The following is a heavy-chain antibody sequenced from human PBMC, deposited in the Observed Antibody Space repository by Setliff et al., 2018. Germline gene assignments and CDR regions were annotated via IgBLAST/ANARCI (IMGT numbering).Heavy chain of an antibody. CDR2: SNHGGST. CDR1: GESFSNNY. CDR3: ARHLLVQGTYHFDY. Sequence: PSETLSLTCSVYGESFSNNYWSWIRQTPGKGLEWIGESNHGGSTSYNPSLKSRLTMSVDTSKNQFSLKLTSMTAADTAVYFCARHLLVQGTYHFDYWGQGSPVTVSS. J-gene: IGHJ4*02. V-gene: IGHV4-34*01. D-gene: IGHD3-10*01.